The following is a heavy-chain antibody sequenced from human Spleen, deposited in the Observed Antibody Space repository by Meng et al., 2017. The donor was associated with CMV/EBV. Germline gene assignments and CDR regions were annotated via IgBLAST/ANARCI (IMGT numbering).Heavy chain of an antibody. CDR3: ARDRSDYYDSSAHY. V-gene: IGHV1-18*01. Sequence: QVQLVHAVAEVKKPGSSVKFSCKASGGTFSSYAISWVRQAPGQGLEWMGWISAYNGNTNYAQKLQGRVTMTTDTSTSTAYMELRSLRSDDTAVYYCARDRSDYYDSSAHYWGQGTLVTVSS. D-gene: IGHD3-22*01. CDR2: ISAYNGNT. CDR1: GGTFSSYA. J-gene: IGHJ4*02.